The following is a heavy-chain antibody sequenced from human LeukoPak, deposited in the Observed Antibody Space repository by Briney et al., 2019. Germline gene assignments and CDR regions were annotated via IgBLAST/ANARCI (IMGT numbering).Heavy chain of an antibody. CDR3: ASSSLTLPPNYSSGWYLLDY. J-gene: IGHJ4*02. CDR2: IYYSGST. CDR1: GVSISSSSYY. D-gene: IGHD6-19*01. Sequence: PSETLSLTCTVSGVSISSSSYYWGWIRQPPGKGLEWIGSIYYSGSTYYNPSLKSRVTISVDTSKNQFSLKLSSVTAADTAVYYCASSSLTLPPNYSSGWYLLDYWGQGTLVTVSS. V-gene: IGHV4-39*07.